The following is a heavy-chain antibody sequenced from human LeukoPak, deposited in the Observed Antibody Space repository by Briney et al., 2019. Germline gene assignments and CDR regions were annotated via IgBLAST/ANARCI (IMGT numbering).Heavy chain of an antibody. J-gene: IGHJ4*02. D-gene: IGHD3-3*02. CDR3: ARDIFAVVHSGYFDH. CDR1: GFTFSSYW. V-gene: IGHV3-7*01. CDR2: IKQDGSEK. Sequence: GGSLRLSCTASGFTFSSYWMSWVRQAPGKGLEWVATIKQDGSEKYYVDSVKGRFTISRDNAKNSLYLQMNSLRVEDTAVYYCARDIFAVVHSGYFDHWGQGTLVTVSS.